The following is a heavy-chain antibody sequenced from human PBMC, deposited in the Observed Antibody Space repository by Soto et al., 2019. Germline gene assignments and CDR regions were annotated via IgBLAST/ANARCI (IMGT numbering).Heavy chain of an antibody. CDR2: IYPSVSS. Sequence: XGTLSLTCSVSGFAISRGYYWSCVRQPPGKGLEWIGSIYPSVSSYHNPSLATRLRLSIDTSKNQFTLNLTSVTAADTALYFCAREKVGTTFFDNWGQGIQVT. J-gene: IGHJ4*02. CDR1: GFAISRGYY. D-gene: IGHD1-1*01. V-gene: IGHV4-38-2*02. CDR3: AREKVGTTFFDN.